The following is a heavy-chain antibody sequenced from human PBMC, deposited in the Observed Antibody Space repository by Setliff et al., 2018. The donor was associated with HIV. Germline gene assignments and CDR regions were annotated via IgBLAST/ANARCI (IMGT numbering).Heavy chain of an antibody. CDR3: ARDGGYSSPYYFHY. V-gene: IGHV1-46*01. CDR1: GYAFTSYY. Sequence: ASVKVSCKTSGYAFTSYYMHWVRQAPGQGLEWMGVINSSGGSTNYAQKFQGRVTMTGDTSTSTVYMDLSSLRSEDTAVYYCARDGGYSSPYYFHYWGQGTLVTVSS. CDR2: INSSGGST. D-gene: IGHD5-18*01. J-gene: IGHJ4*02.